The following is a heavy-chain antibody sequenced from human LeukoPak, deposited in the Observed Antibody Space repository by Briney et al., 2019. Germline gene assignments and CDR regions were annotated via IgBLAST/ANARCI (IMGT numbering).Heavy chain of an antibody. Sequence: SETLSLTCAVSGYSISSGYYWGWIRQPPGKGLEWIGEINHSGSTNYNPSLKSRVTISVDTSKNQFSLKLSSVTAADTAVYYCARGGGCSSTSCYPPMEYYYYYYYMDVWGKGTTVTVSS. CDR3: ARGGGCSSTSCYPPMEYYYYYYYMDV. CDR1: GYSISSGYY. D-gene: IGHD2-2*01. CDR2: INHSGST. J-gene: IGHJ6*03. V-gene: IGHV4-38-2*01.